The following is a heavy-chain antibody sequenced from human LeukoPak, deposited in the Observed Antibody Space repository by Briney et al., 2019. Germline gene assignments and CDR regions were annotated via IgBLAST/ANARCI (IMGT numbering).Heavy chain of an antibody. V-gene: IGHV4-59*01. J-gene: IGHJ4*02. Sequence: TSETLSLTCTVSGGSISSYYWSWIRQPPGKGLEWIGYIYYSGSTNYNPSLKSRVTISVDTSKNQFSLKLSSVTAADTAVYYCARAFIRPSSHYDFWSGYHGFDYWGQGTLVTVSS. CDR2: IYYSGST. CDR3: ARAFIRPSSHYDFWSGYHGFDY. CDR1: GGSISSYY. D-gene: IGHD3-3*01.